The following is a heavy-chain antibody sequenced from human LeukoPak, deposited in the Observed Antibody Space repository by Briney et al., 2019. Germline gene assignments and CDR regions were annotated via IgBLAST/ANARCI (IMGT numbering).Heavy chain of an antibody. CDR2: INGSGGST. D-gene: IGHD1-14*01. J-gene: IGHJ4*02. V-gene: IGHV3-23*01. CDR3: AKPARTDYTDY. CDR1: GFTFSSFA. Sequence: GGSLRLSCAASGFTFSSFAMSWVRQAPGKGLEWVSGINGSGGSTYYAGSVKGRFTISRDNSKNTLYLQMNSLRAEDTAVYYCAKPARTDYTDYWGQGTLVTVSS.